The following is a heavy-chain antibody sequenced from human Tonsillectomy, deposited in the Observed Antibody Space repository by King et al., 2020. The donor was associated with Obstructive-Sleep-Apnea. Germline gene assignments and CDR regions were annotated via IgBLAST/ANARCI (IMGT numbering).Heavy chain of an antibody. V-gene: IGHV3-7*03. CDR2: IKQDGSEK. Sequence: VPLVESGGGLVQPGGSLRLSCAASGFTFSSYWMSWVRPAPGKGLEWVANIKQDGSEKYYVDSVKGRFTISRDNAKNSLYLQMNSLRAEDTAVYYCARASGITIFGVGTYYFDYWGQGTLVTVSS. D-gene: IGHD3-3*01. J-gene: IGHJ4*02. CDR3: ARASGITIFGVGTYYFDY. CDR1: GFTFSSYW.